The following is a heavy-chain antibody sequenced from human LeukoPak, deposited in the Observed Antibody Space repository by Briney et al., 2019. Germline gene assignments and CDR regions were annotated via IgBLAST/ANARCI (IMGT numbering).Heavy chain of an antibody. J-gene: IGHJ4*02. D-gene: IGHD3-22*01. V-gene: IGHV3-30-3*01. CDR1: GFTVSSNY. Sequence: GGSLRLSCAASGFTVSSNYMSWVRQAPGKGLEWVTFISYDGNSEYYADSVKGRFTISRDNSKNTLYLQMNSLRVEDTAVYYCATDRGYYDSSGYYFDYWGQGTLVTVSS. CDR2: ISYDGNSE. CDR3: ATDRGYYDSSGYYFDY.